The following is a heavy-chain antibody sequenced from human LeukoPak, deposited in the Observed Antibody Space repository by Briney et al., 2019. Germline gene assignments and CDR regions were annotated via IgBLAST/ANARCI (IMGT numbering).Heavy chain of an antibody. CDR1: GFTFSSYG. V-gene: IGHV3-30*02. CDR3: AKGTRKLYSSGWFNWFDP. D-gene: IGHD6-19*01. CDR2: IRYDGSNK. Sequence: GGSLRLSCAASGFTFSSYGMRWVRQAPGKGLEWVAFIRYDGSNKYYADSVKGRFTISRDNSKNTLYLQMNSLRAEDTAVYYCAKGTRKLYSSGWFNWFDPWGQGTLVTVSS. J-gene: IGHJ5*02.